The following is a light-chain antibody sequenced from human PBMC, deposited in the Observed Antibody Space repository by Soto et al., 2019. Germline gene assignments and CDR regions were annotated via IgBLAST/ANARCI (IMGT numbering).Light chain of an antibody. CDR2: GAS. Sequence: EIVLTQSPGTLSLSPGERASLSCRASQSVSRSYLAWYQQKPGQAPRLLIYGASNRATGIPDRFSGSGSGTDFTLTISTLEPEDSAVYYCQQYGSSGTFGQGTKVDI. J-gene: IGKJ1*01. CDR3: QQYGSSGT. V-gene: IGKV3-20*01. CDR1: QSVSRSY.